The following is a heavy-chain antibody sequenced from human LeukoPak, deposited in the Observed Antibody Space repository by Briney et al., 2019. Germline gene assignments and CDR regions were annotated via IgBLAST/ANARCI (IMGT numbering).Heavy chain of an antibody. D-gene: IGHD3-22*01. CDR3: ARDNPYYYLY. CDR1: GYTFTNYG. Sequence: GASVNVSCKASGYTFTNYGISWLRQAPGQGLEWMGWISAYNGDTKYAQNLQGRVTMTTDTSTSTAYMELRSLRSDDTAVYYCARDNPYYYLYWGQGTLVTVSS. CDR2: ISAYNGDT. V-gene: IGHV1-18*01. J-gene: IGHJ4*02.